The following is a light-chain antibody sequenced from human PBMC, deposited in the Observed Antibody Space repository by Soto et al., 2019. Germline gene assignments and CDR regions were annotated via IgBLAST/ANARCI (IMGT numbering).Light chain of an antibody. Sequence: QSALPQPASVSGSPGQSITISCTGTSSDVGSYNLVSWYQQHPGKAPKLMISEGSKWPSRVSNRFSGSKSGNTASLTISGLQAEDEADYYCCSYAGSRTYVFGTGTKVTVL. CDR3: CSYAGSRTYV. CDR1: SSDVGSYNL. V-gene: IGLV2-23*01. J-gene: IGLJ1*01. CDR2: EGS.